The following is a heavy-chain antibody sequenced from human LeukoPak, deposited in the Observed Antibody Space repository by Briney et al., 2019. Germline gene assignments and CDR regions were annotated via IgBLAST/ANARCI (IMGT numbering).Heavy chain of an antibody. CDR3: ARVRYSGYDQADY. CDR2: IDPGDSDT. J-gene: IGHJ4*02. D-gene: IGHD5-12*01. V-gene: IGHV5-51*01. Sequence: GESLKISCKGSGYSFTSYWIGWVGQMSGKGLEWMGIIDPGDSDTRYSPSLQGQVTISADKSISTAYLQWSSLKASDTGIYYCARVRYSGYDQADYWGQGTLVTVSS. CDR1: GYSFTSYW.